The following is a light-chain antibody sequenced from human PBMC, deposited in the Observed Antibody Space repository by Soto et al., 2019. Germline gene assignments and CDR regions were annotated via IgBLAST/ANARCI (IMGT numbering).Light chain of an antibody. CDR1: SGHSNYD. CDR2: LDSDGSH. V-gene: IGLV4-69*02. CDR3: QTWGPGFVL. J-gene: IGLJ2*01. Sequence: QLVLTQSPSASASLGASVNLTCTLSSGHSNYDIAWHQQQPEKGPRYLMKLDSDGSHTRGDGIPDRFSGSSSGAERYVTISSLQSEDEADYYCQTWGPGFVLFGGGTKLTVL.